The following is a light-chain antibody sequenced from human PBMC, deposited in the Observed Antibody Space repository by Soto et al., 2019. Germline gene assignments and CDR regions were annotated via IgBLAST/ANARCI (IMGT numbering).Light chain of an antibody. J-gene: IGKJ5*01. V-gene: IGKV3-20*01. CDR3: QQYGSSPLIT. CDR1: QSVSSSY. CDR2: GAS. Sequence: EMVLTQSPGTLSLSPGERATLSCRASQSVSSSYLAWYQQKPGQAPRLLIYGASSRATGIPDRFSGSGSGTDFTLTISRLEPEDFAVYYCQQYGSSPLITFGEGRGLEIK.